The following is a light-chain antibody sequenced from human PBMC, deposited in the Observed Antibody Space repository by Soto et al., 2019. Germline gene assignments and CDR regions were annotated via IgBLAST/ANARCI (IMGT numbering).Light chain of an antibody. CDR2: AAT. V-gene: IGKV1-27*01. J-gene: IGKJ1*01. CDR1: QGISNY. CDR3: QNYNGAPWT. Sequence: DIQMTQSPSSLSASVVDRVTITCRASQGISNYLVWYQQIPGKVPKLLIYAATTLQSGVPSRFSGSGSGTDFTLTISGLQPEDVATYYCQNYNGAPWTFGQGTKVEIK.